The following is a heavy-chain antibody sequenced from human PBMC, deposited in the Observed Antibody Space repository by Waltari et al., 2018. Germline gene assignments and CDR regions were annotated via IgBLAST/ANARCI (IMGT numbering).Heavy chain of an antibody. CDR3: AKGLGDRYFDL. CDR1: GFGVSNYA. J-gene: IGHJ2*01. CDR2: KSGGSGIT. V-gene: IGHV3-23*01. D-gene: IGHD3-10*01. Sequence: EVQLLESGGGLARPRGSLSISCAASGFGVSNYAMSWVRQAPGKGLEWVSSKSGGSGITSYAASVRGRFTIARDNSKNTLYLQMNSLRDEDTALYYCAKGLGDRYFDLWGRGTLVTVSS.